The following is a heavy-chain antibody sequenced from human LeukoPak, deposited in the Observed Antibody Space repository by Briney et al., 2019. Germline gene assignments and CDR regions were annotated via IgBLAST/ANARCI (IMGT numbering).Heavy chain of an antibody. CDR2: IIPIFGTA. CDR1: GGTFSSYA. J-gene: IGHJ5*02. Sequence: ASVKVSCKASGGTFSSYAISWVRQAPGQGLEWMGGIIPIFGTANYAQKFQGRVTITTDESTSTAYMELSSLRSEDTAVYYCARIMVDDYGDNGLSWGQGTLVTVSS. CDR3: ARIMVDDYGDNGLS. D-gene: IGHD4-17*01. V-gene: IGHV1-69*05.